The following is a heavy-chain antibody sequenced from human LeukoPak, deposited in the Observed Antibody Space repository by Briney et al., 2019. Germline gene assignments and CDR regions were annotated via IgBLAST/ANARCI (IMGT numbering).Heavy chain of an antibody. CDR2: IYHSGST. CDR3: ARQGASPLEWLTQPFDY. CDR1: GYSISSGYY. Sequence: SETLSLTCAVSGYSISSGYYWGWIRQPPGKGLEWIGSIYHSGSTYHNPSLKSRVTISVDTSKNQFSLKLSSVTAADTAVYYCARQGASPLEWLTQPFDYWGQGTLVTVSS. V-gene: IGHV4-38-2*01. J-gene: IGHJ4*02. D-gene: IGHD3-3*01.